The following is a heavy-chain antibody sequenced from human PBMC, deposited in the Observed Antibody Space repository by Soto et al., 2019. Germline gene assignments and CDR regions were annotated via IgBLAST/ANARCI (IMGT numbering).Heavy chain of an antibody. Sequence: ASVKVSCKASGYSFTNYHIHWVRQAPGQGLEWLGRINPKSGGTSTAQKFQGWVTMTADTSISTASMELTRLTSDDTAIYYCARGDSTDCSNGVCSFFYNHDMDVWGQGTTVTVSS. V-gene: IGHV1-2*04. CDR2: INPKSGGT. J-gene: IGHJ6*02. CDR3: ARGDSTDCSNGVCSFFYNHDMDV. D-gene: IGHD2-8*01. CDR1: GYSFTNYH.